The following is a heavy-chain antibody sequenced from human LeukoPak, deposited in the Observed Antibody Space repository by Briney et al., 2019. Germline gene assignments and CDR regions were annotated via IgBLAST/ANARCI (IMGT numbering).Heavy chain of an antibody. Sequence: PGAPLRLSCAASGFTFSSYAMSWVRQAPGKGLEWVSAISGSGGSTYYADSVKGRFTISRDNSKNTLYLQMNSLRAEDTAVYYCASRHSGYDSVRYWGQGTLVTVSS. V-gene: IGHV3-23*01. CDR3: ASRHSGYDSVRY. D-gene: IGHD5-12*01. J-gene: IGHJ4*02. CDR1: GFTFSSYA. CDR2: ISGSGGST.